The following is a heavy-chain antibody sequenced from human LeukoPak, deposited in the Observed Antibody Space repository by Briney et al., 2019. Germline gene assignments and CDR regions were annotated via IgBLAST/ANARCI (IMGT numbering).Heavy chain of an antibody. CDR3: ARGSYTLARGYSYGPKAFDI. CDR1: GYTFTSYA. V-gene: IGHV1-3*01. CDR2: INAGNGNT. Sequence: ASVKVSCKASGYTFTSYAMHRVRQAPGQRLEWMGWINAGNGNTKYSQKFQGRVTITRDTSASTAYMELSSLRSEDTAVYYCARGSYTLARGYSYGPKAFDIWGQGTMVTVSS. J-gene: IGHJ3*02. D-gene: IGHD5-18*01.